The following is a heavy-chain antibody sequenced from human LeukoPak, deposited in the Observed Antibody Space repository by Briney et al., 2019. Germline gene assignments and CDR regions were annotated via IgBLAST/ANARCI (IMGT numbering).Heavy chain of an antibody. J-gene: IGHJ2*01. CDR1: GFTFSSYA. CDR3: ARDGMVYAKGNYFDL. Sequence: PGGSLRLSCAASGFTFSSYAMSWVRQAPGQGLEWVSAISGGGGSTYYADSVKGRFTISRDNSKNTLYLQMNSLRPEDTAVYFCARDGMVYAKGNYFDLWGRGTLVTVSS. D-gene: IGHD2-8*01. V-gene: IGHV3-23*01. CDR2: ISGGGGST.